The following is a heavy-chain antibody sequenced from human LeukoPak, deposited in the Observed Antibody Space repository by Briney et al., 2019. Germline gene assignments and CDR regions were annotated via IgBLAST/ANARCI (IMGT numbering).Heavy chain of an antibody. D-gene: IGHD5-18*01. Sequence: SETLSLTCTVSGGSISSGGYYWSWIRRHPGKGLEWIGYIYYSGSTYYHPSLKSRVTISVDTSKNQFSLKLSSVTAADTAVYYCARGGRYGKFDYWGQGTLVTVSS. J-gene: IGHJ4*02. CDR2: IYYSGST. CDR3: ARGGRYGKFDY. V-gene: IGHV4-31*03. CDR1: GGSISSGGYY.